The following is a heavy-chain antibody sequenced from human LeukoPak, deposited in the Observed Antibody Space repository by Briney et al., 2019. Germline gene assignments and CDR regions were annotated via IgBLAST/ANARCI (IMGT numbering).Heavy chain of an antibody. J-gene: IGHJ4*02. CDR1: GYSFATYW. V-gene: IGHV5-51*01. CDR2: IYPGDSDT. D-gene: IGHD6-19*01. Sequence: GESLKISCKGSGYSFATYWIGWVRQMPGKGLEWMGTIYPGDSDTRYSPSFQGQVTISADTSINTAYLQWSSLKASDTGMYYCPRRREAVEDFDQWGQGSLVTVSS. CDR3: PRRREAVEDFDQ.